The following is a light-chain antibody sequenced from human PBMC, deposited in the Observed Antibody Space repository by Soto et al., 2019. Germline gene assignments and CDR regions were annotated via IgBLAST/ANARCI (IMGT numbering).Light chain of an antibody. CDR2: AAS. V-gene: IGKV1-27*01. Sequence: DIQMTQSPSSLSASVGDRVTITCRASQGISNYLAWYQQKPRKVPKTLIYAASTLQTGVPSRFSASGSGTDFTLTISSLQPEDVATYYCQKYNSAPWTFGQGTKVEIK. CDR1: QGISNY. CDR3: QKYNSAPWT. J-gene: IGKJ1*01.